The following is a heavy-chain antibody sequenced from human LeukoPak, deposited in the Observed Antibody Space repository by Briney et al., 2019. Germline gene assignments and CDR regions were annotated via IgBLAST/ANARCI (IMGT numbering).Heavy chain of an antibody. V-gene: IGHV3-21*01. Sequence: PGGSLRLSCAASGSTFSSYTMNWVRQAPGKGLEWVSSISTGSSYIYYANSVKGRFTISRDNAKNSLYLQMNSLRAEDTAVYYCARDRLGVEMSTINRFDYWGQGTLVAVSS. CDR2: ISTGSSYI. D-gene: IGHD5-24*01. CDR1: GSTFSSYT. CDR3: ARDRLGVEMSTINRFDY. J-gene: IGHJ4*02.